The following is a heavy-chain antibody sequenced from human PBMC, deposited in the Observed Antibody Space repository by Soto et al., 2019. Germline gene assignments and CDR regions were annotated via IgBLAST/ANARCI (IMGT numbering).Heavy chain of an antibody. Sequence: QVQLQQWGAGLLKPSETLSHTCAVNGGSFTGYYGCWIRQSPGKGLEWIGEVSHRGRTNYNPSLKSRVTISIDTSENQFFLKLNSVTAADTGVYYCARNGGSTWYYFDSWGQGTVVTVSS. CDR3: ARNGGSTWYYFDS. CDR1: GGSFTGYY. J-gene: IGHJ4*02. V-gene: IGHV4-34*01. D-gene: IGHD6-13*01. CDR2: VSHRGRT.